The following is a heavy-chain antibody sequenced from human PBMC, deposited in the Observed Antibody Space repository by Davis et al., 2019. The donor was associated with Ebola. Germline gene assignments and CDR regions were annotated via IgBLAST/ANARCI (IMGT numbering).Heavy chain of an antibody. V-gene: IGHV3-73*01. CDR2: IRSKANSYAT. D-gene: IGHD1-26*01. J-gene: IGHJ4*02. CDR3: TRLYSGSYFDY. CDR1: GFTFSGSA. Sequence: PGGSLRLSCAASGFTFSGSAMHWVRQASGKGLEWVGRIRSKANSYATAYAASVKGRFTISRDDSKNTAYLQMNSLKTEDTAVYYCTRLYSGSYFDYWGQGTLVTVSS.